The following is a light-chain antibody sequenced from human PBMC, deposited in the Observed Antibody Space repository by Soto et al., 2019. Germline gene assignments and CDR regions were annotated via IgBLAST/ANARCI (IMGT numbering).Light chain of an antibody. CDR1: SSDVGGYNY. CDR2: DVS. V-gene: IGLV2-14*01. J-gene: IGLJ2*01. Sequence: SALTQPASVSGSPGQSITISCTGTSSDVGGYNYVSWYQQYPGKAPKLMIYDVSNRPSGVSNRFSGSKSGNTASLTISGLQAEDEADYYCSSYTSSSTLVVFGGGTKVTVL. CDR3: SSYTSSSTLVV.